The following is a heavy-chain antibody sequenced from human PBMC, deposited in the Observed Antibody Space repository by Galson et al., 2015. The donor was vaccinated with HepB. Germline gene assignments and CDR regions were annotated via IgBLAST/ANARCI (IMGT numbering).Heavy chain of an antibody. CDR2: IIPIFETI. V-gene: IGHV1-69*13. CDR1: GGTFSSYT. Sequence: SVKVSCKASGGTFSSYTVNWVRQAPGQGLEWMGGIIPIFETIKYAQSFHGRVTITADESTSTAYMELSSLRSDDTAVYYCARHGTTPDTALDYWGQGTLVTVSS. J-gene: IGHJ4*02. D-gene: IGHD1-1*01. CDR3: ARHGTTPDTALDY.